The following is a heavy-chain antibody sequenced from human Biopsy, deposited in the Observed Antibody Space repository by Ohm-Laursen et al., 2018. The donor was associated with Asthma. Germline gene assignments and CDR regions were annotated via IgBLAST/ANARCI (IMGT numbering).Heavy chain of an antibody. CDR3: AKRRGYSGHDNDY. D-gene: IGHD5-12*01. J-gene: IGHJ4*02. Sequence: LRLSCAAAGFMFRSFGMHWVRQAPGKGLEWVAVISYDGNHKFYEDSVKGRFTISRDNSKNTLYLQMNSLRTEDTAVYYCAKRRGYSGHDNDYWGQGTLVIVSS. CDR2: ISYDGNHK. V-gene: IGHV3-30*18. CDR1: GFMFRSFG.